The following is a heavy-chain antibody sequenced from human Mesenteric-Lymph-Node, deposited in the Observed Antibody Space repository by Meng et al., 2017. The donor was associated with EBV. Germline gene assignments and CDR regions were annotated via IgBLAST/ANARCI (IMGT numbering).Heavy chain of an antibody. CDR2: TFYRSKWSN. Sequence: QVQLQQSGPGLVKPSXXLXLTXAXXGDSVSSNSAAWNWIRQSPSRGLEWLGRTFYRSKWSNEYAVSVKSRITINSDTSKNQFFLQLNSVTPEDTAVYYCARGYGPFHSEYNFDYWGQGTLVTVSS. J-gene: IGHJ4*02. CDR3: ARGYGPFHSEYNFDY. CDR1: GDSVSSNSAA. V-gene: IGHV6-1*01. D-gene: IGHD1-26*01.